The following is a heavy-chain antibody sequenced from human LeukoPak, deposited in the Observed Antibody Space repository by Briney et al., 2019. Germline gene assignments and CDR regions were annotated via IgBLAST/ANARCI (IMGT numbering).Heavy chain of an antibody. CDR2: IRSKAYGGTT. CDR3: TRVYSGYDYYYSSRGWFDP. V-gene: IGHV3-49*04. Sequence: GGSLRLSCTASGFTFGDYAMSWVRQAPGKGLEWVGFIRSKAYGGTTEYAASVKGRFTISRDDSKSIAYLQMNSLKTEDTAVYYCTRVYSGYDYYYSSRGWFDPWGQGTLVTVSS. D-gene: IGHD5-12*01. J-gene: IGHJ5*02. CDR1: GFTFGDYA.